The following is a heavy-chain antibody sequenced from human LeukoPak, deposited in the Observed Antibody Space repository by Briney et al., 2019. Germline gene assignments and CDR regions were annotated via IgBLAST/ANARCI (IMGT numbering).Heavy chain of an antibody. CDR2: IWYDGTDK. D-gene: IGHD3-22*01. Sequence: PGGSLRLSCAASGFTFSNYGMHWVRQAPGKGLEWVAVIWYDGTDKYYGGSVKGRFTISRDNSKNTLFLQMNSLGVEDTAVYYCARAASFSNGYGDYWGQGTLVTVSS. V-gene: IGHV3-33*01. J-gene: IGHJ4*02. CDR1: GFTFSNYG. CDR3: ARAASFSNGYGDY.